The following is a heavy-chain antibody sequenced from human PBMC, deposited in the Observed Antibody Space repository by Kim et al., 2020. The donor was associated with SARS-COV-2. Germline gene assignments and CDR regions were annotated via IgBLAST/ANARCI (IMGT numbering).Heavy chain of an antibody. V-gene: IGHV1-46*01. J-gene: IGHJ6*02. Sequence: ASVKVSCKASGYTFTSYYMHCVRQAPGQGLEWMGIINPSGGSTSYAQKFQGRVTMTRDTSTSTVYMELSSLRSEDTAVYYCARDWLAGGMDVWGQGTTVTVSS. CDR2: INPSGGST. D-gene: IGHD5-12*01. CDR1: GYTFTSYY. CDR3: ARDWLAGGMDV.